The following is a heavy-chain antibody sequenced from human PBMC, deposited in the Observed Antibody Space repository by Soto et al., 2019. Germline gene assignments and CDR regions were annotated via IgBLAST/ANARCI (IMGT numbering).Heavy chain of an antibody. CDR2: ISGYNAKT. Sequence: ASVKVSCKASGYMFTTYGVSWVRQAPGQGLEWMGWISGYNAKTNYAQKLQGRVTMTTDTSTSTAYMELRSLRSDDTAVYYCARDAGAIVTISAALDVWGQGTTVTVS. CDR1: GYMFTTYG. CDR3: ARDAGAIVTISAALDV. V-gene: IGHV1-18*01. J-gene: IGHJ6*02. D-gene: IGHD2-2*01.